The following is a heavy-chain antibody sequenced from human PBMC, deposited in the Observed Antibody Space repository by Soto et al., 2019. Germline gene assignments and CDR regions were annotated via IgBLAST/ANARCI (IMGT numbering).Heavy chain of an antibody. J-gene: IGHJ4*02. D-gene: IGHD3-10*01. Sequence: SETLSLTCTVSGASISGRSSYSWGWIRQPPGKGLEWIGTIYYSGATYYSPSLQSRVTISVDPSKNHFSLVVSSLTAADTAVYFCARLSAVRGVIHYWGRGTLVTVSS. CDR2: IYYSGAT. V-gene: IGHV4-39*02. CDR1: GASISGRSSYS. CDR3: ARLSAVRGVIHY.